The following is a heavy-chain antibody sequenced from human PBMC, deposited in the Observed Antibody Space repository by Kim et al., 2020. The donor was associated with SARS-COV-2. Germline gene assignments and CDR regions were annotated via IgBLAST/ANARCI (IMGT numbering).Heavy chain of an antibody. D-gene: IGHD2-21*01. V-gene: IGHV7-4-1*02. CDR2: INPNSGKP. Sequence: ASVKVSCKASGYTFTNYYMHWVRQAPGQGLEWMGMINPNSGKPTYAQSFTGRVVFTLDTSASTAFMQLNDLRAEDTAVYYCARAYPRYW. CDR3: ARAYPRYW. J-gene: IGHJ2*01. CDR1: GYTFTNYY.